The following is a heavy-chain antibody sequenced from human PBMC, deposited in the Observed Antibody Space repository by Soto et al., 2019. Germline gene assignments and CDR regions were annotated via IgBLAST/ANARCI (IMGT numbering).Heavy chain of an antibody. Sequence: PGESLKISCKGSGYSFTIYWISWVRQMPGKGLEWMGRIDPSDSYTNYSPSFQGHVTISADKSISTAYLQWSSLKASDTAMYYCARHEPPYGSGDNYYYYGMDVWGQGTTVTVSS. V-gene: IGHV5-10-1*01. J-gene: IGHJ6*02. CDR1: GYSFTIYW. CDR2: IDPSDSYT. CDR3: ARHEPPYGSGDNYYYYGMDV. D-gene: IGHD3-10*01.